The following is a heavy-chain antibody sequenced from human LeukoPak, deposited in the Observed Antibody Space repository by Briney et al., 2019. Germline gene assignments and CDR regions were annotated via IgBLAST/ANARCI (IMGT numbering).Heavy chain of an antibody. D-gene: IGHD2-2*01. CDR2: IYHSGNT. CDR1: GYSISSGYY. Sequence: PSETLSLTCTVSGYSISSGYYWGWIRQPPGKGLEWIGNIYHSGNTYYNPSLKSRVSISVDTSKNQFSLKLSSVTAADTAVYYCARGGDIVVVPAAYNWFDPWGQGTLVTVSS. CDR3: ARGGDIVVVPAAYNWFDP. V-gene: IGHV4-38-2*02. J-gene: IGHJ5*02.